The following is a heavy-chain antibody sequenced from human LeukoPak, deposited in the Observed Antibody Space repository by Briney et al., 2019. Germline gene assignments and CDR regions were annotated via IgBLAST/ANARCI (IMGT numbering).Heavy chain of an antibody. CDR3: ARDLEYSSGWSNGY. V-gene: IGHV3-7*01. CDR1: GFTFSSYW. D-gene: IGHD6-19*01. J-gene: IGHJ4*02. Sequence: PGGSLRLSCAASGFTFSSYWMSWVRQAPGKGLEWVANIKQDGSEKYNVDSVKGRFTISRDNAKNSLYLQMNSLRAEDTAVYYCARDLEYSSGWSNGYWGQGTLVTVSS. CDR2: IKQDGSEK.